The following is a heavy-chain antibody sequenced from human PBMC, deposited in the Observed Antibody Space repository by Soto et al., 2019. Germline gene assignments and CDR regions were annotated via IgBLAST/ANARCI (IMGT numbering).Heavy chain of an antibody. D-gene: IGHD3-22*01. CDR1: GFTFNHYA. V-gene: IGHV3-23*01. CDR3: AKDLPPYYDDSSGYYLVDALAI. CDR2: ISGSGSST. Sequence: GGSLRLACAASGFTFNHYAMSWVRQAPGKGLEWVSAISGSGSSTYYADSVKGRFTISRDNSKNTLYLQMNSLRAEDTAVYYCAKDLPPYYDDSSGYYLVDALAISGQCT. J-gene: IGHJ3*02.